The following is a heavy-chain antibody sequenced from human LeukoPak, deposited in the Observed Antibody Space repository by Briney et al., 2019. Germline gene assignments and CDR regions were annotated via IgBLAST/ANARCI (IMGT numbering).Heavy chain of an antibody. CDR2: INHSGST. CDR3: ARGNIAVAGTYYYYYYGMDV. Sequence: SETLSLTCAVYGGSFSGYYWSWIRQPPGKGLEWIGEINHSGSTNYNPSLKSRVTISVDTSKNQFSLKLSSVTAADTAVYCCARGNIAVAGTYYYYYYGMDVWGQGTTVTVSS. V-gene: IGHV4-34*01. D-gene: IGHD6-19*01. J-gene: IGHJ6*02. CDR1: GGSFSGYY.